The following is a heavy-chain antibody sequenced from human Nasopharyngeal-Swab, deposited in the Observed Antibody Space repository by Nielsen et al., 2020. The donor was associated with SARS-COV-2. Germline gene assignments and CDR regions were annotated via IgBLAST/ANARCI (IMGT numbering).Heavy chain of an antibody. Sequence: WICQPPGKGLEWVALIYGGGFVTHYVDSVKGRFTVSRDDSRGTLSLQMNSLRVDDTAVYYCASARGSFDYWGQGAVVTVSS. J-gene: IGHJ4*02. CDR3: ASARGSFDY. CDR2: IYGGGFVT. V-gene: IGHV3-23*03.